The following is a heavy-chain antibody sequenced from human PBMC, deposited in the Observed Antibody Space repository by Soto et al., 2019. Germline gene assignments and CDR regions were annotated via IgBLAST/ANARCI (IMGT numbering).Heavy chain of an antibody. V-gene: IGHV1-69*06. D-gene: IGHD3-22*01. J-gene: IGHJ4*02. Sequence: QVQLVQSGAEVKKPGSSVKVSCKASGGTFSSYAISWVRQAPGQGLEWMGGIIPIFGTANYAQKFQGRVTITADKYPSTAYMELSSLRSEDTAVYYCARVGYYDSSGYYYSLHYWGQGTLVTVSS. CDR1: GGTFSSYA. CDR2: IIPIFGTA. CDR3: ARVGYYDSSGYYYSLHY.